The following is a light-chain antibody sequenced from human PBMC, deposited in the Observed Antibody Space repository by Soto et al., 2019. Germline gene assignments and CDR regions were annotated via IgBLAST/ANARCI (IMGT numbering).Light chain of an antibody. J-gene: IGKJ1*01. CDR2: KAS. CDR1: QNIRSW. Sequence: DIQMTQSPSTLSASIGDGVTITCRASQNIRSWLAWYQQKPGSAPKLLIYKASTLGNGVPSRFSGTGSGTEFTLTISSLQPDDFATYYCQQYNTYCVFGQGTKVDI. CDR3: QQYNTYCV. V-gene: IGKV1-5*03.